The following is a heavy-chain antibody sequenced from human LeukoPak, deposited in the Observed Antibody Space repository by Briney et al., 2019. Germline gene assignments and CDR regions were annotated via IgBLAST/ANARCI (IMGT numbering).Heavy chain of an antibody. D-gene: IGHD3-10*01. CDR2: INPNNGGT. CDR1: GYTFTGYY. CDR3: ARDYYGSGVSDFYYYYMDV. Sequence: ASVKVSCKASGYTFTGYYIHWVRQAPGQGPQYMGWINPNNGGTNYAPNFQGRVTMTRDTSISTAYMELSRLRYDDTATYYCARDYYGSGVSDFYYYYMDVWGKGTTVTVSS. J-gene: IGHJ6*03. V-gene: IGHV1-2*02.